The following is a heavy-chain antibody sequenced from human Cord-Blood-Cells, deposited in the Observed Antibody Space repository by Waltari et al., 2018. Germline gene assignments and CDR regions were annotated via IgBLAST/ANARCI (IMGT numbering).Heavy chain of an antibody. Sequence: EVQLLESGGGLVQPGGSLRLSCAASGFTFRSYAMSCVRQALGKGLEWVSAISGSGGSTYYADSVKGRFTISRGNSKNTLYLQMNSLRAEDTAVYYCAKVIAAAAKYGMDVWGQGTTVTVSS. J-gene: IGHJ6*02. CDR2: ISGSGGST. CDR1: GFTFRSYA. V-gene: IGHV3-23*01. CDR3: AKVIAAAAKYGMDV. D-gene: IGHD6-13*01.